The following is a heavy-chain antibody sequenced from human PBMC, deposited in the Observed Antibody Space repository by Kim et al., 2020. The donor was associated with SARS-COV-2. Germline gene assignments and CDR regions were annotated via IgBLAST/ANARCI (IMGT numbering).Heavy chain of an antibody. D-gene: IGHD3-22*01. J-gene: IGHJ6*02. V-gene: IGHV3-11*05. CDR2: ISSSSSYT. Sequence: GGSLRLSCAASGFTFSDYYMSWIRQAPGKGLEWVSYISSSSSYTNYAASVKGRFTISRDNAKNPLHLQMNSLRAEDTAVYYCARDHSTYYYDSSGYYRALTPEYYYYGMDVWGQGTTVTVSS. CDR1: GFTFSDYY. CDR3: ARDHSTYYYDSSGYYRALTPEYYYYGMDV.